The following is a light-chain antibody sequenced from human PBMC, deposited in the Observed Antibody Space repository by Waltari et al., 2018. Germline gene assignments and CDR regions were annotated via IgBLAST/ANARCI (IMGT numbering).Light chain of an antibody. CDR2: GAT. V-gene: IGKV1-39*01. Sequence: DVQMTQSPSSLSASVGDTITLTCRASQSVRSYLNWYQQKPGRAPKLLMYGATTLQSGVPSRFRGTESGTDFTLTISNLQPEDFAIYYCQQNASIPPTFGQGTKV. J-gene: IGKJ1*01. CDR1: QSVRSY. CDR3: QQNASIPPT.